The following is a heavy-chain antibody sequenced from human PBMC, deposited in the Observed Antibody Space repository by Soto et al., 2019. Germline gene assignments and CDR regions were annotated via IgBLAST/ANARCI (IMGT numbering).Heavy chain of an antibody. CDR3: VRASYYDFGNYYYYYMDV. D-gene: IGHD3-3*01. CDR1: GGSISSHY. CDR2: IYYSGST. Sequence: PSETLSLTCTVAGGSISSHYWSWIRQPPGKGLEWIGYIYYSGSTNYNPSLKSRVTISVDTSKNQFSLKLSSVTAADTAVYYCVRASYYDFGNYYYYYMDVWGKGTTVTVSS. V-gene: IGHV4-59*11. J-gene: IGHJ6*03.